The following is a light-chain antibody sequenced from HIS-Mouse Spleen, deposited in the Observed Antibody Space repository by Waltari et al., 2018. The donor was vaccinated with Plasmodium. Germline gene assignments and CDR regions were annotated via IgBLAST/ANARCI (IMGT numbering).Light chain of an antibody. J-gene: IGLJ1*01. CDR1: SSNIGSNT. V-gene: IGLV1-44*01. CDR2: SNN. CDR3: AAWDDSLNGYV. Sequence: QSVLTQPPSASGTPGQRVTISCSGSSSNIGSNTVNWYQQLPGTAPKLLIYSNNKRPSGVPERFSGSKSGTAASLASSGLQSEDEADYYCAAWDDSLNGYVFGTGTKVTVL.